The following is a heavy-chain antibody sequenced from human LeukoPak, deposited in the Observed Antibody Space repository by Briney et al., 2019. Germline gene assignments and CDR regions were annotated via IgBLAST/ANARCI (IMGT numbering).Heavy chain of an antibody. CDR2: IIPIFGTA. D-gene: IGHD4-17*01. CDR1: GGTFSSYA. CDR3: ARGYGDSYYYYGMDV. Sequence: ASVKVSCKASGGTFSSYAISWVRQAPGQGLEWMGGIIPIFGTANYAQKFQGSVTITADESTSTAYMELSSLRSEDTAVYYCARGYGDSYYYYGMDVWGQGTTVTVSS. J-gene: IGHJ6*02. V-gene: IGHV1-69*13.